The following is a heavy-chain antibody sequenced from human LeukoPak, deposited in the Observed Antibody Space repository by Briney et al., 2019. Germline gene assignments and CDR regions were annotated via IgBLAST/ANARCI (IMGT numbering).Heavy chain of an antibody. J-gene: IGHJ4*02. Sequence: GGSLRLSCAASGFIFDDYAMHWVRQPPGKGLEWVSLITWDGSNTYYADSVKGRFTVSRDNNKNSVYLQMHNLRGDDTALYYCAKGSVSASRGFDWLSAVDSWGQGTLVTVSS. CDR1: GFIFDDYA. D-gene: IGHD3-9*01. CDR2: ITWDGSNT. V-gene: IGHV3-43D*03. CDR3: AKGSVSASRGFDWLSAVDS.